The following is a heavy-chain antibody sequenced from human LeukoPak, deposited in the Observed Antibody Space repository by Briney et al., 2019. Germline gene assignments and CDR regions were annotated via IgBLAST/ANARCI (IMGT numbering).Heavy chain of an antibody. CDR2: IYTSGST. D-gene: IGHD2-2*01. CDR3: ARETCSSTSCYFDY. CDR1: GGSISSGSYC. Sequence: SQTLSLTCTVSGGSISSGSYCWSWIRQPAGKGLEWIGRIYTSGSTNYNPSLKSRVTISVDTSKNQLSLKLSSVTAADTAVYYCARETCSSTSCYFDYWGQGTLVTVSS. V-gene: IGHV4-61*02. J-gene: IGHJ4*02.